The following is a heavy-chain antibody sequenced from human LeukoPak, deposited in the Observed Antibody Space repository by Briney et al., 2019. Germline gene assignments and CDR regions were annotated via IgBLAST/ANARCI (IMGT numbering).Heavy chain of an antibody. CDR2: INWNGGST. J-gene: IGHJ3*02. D-gene: IGHD3-3*01. CDR1: GFTFDDYG. V-gene: IGHV3-20*04. CDR3: ARGYDFWSGCREDAFDI. Sequence: GGSLRLSCAASGFTFDDYGMSWVRQAPGKGLEWVSGINWNGGSTGYADSVKGRFTISRDNTKNSLYLQMNSLRAEDTALYYRARGYDFWSGCREDAFDIWGQGTMVTVSS.